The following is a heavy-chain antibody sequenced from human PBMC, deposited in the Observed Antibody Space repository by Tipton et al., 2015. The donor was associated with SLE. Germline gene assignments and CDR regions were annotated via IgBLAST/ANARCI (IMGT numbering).Heavy chain of an antibody. CDR1: GLTSGDFA. V-gene: IGHV3-49*04. D-gene: IGHD2/OR15-2a*01. J-gene: IGHJ4*02. Sequence: SLRLSCTASGLTSGDFAMSWVRQAPGRRLEWVGSLKNKAHGGTANYAASVEGRFTISRDESKSIAFLQMNSLRIEDTAVYYCTLTPTLIVAGLGDSWGQGTLVTVSS. CDR3: TLTPTLIVAGLGDS. CDR2: LKNKAHGGTA.